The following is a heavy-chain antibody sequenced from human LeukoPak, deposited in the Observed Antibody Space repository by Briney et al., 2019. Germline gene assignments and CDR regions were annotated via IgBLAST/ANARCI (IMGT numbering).Heavy chain of an antibody. CDR1: GGTFSSYA. V-gene: IGHV1-69*11. Sequence: SVKVSCKASGGTFSSYAISWVRQAPGQGLEWMGRIIPILGTANYAQKFQGRVTITTDESTSTAYMELSSLRSEDTAVYYCARDRVLTMVRGVIPYNWFDPWGQGTLVTVSS. CDR2: IIPILGTA. CDR3: ARDRVLTMVRGVIPYNWFDP. J-gene: IGHJ5*02. D-gene: IGHD3-10*01.